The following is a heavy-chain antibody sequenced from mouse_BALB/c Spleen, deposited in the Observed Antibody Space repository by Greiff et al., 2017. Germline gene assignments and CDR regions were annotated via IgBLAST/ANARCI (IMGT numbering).Heavy chain of an antibody. D-gene: IGHD2-4*01. CDR2: IDPANGNT. V-gene: IGHV14-3*02. J-gene: IGHJ1*01. CDR1: GFNIKDTY. CDR3: ARRTMITNHWYFDV. Sequence: EVHLVESGAELVKPGASVKLSCTASGFNIKDTYMHWVKQRPEQGLEWIGRIDPANGNTKYDPKFQGKATITADTSSNTAYLQLSSLTSEDTAVYYCARRTMITNHWYFDVWGAGTTVTVSS.